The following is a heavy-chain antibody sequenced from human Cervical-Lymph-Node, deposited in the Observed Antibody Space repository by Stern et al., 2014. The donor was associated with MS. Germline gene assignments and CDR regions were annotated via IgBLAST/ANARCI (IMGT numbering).Heavy chain of an antibody. V-gene: IGHV2-5*02. CDR3: AHSKFGPMVRAPGFYYFDY. CDR1: GFSLSTSGVG. Sequence: QITLKESGPTLVKPTQTLTLTCTFSGFSLSTSGVGVGWIRQPPGKALEWLALIYWDDDKRYSPSLKSRLTITKDTSKNQVVLTMTNMDPVDTATYYCAHSKFGPMVRAPGFYYFDYWGQGTLVTVSS. D-gene: IGHD3-10*01. J-gene: IGHJ4*02. CDR2: IYWDDDK.